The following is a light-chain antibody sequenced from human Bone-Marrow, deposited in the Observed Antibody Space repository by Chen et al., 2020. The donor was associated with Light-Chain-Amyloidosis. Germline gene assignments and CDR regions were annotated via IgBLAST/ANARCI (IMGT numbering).Light chain of an antibody. V-gene: IGLV3-25*03. CDR3: QSADSSGTYEVI. CDR1: DLPTKY. Sequence: SYELTQPPSVSVSPGHPARIPCSGDDLPTKYAYWYQQKPGQAPVLVIHRDTERPSGISERFSGSSSGTTVTLTISGVQAEDEADYHCQSADSSGTYEVIFGGGTKLTVL. CDR2: RDT. J-gene: IGLJ2*01.